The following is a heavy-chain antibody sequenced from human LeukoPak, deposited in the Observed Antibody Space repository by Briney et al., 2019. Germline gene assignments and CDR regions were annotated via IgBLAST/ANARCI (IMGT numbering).Heavy chain of an antibody. CDR2: ISSSGSTI. J-gene: IGHJ4*02. D-gene: IGHD2-2*01. CDR1: GFTFSSYE. Sequence: GGSLRLSCAASGFTFSSYEMNWVRQAPGKGPEWVSYISSSGSTIYYADSVKGRFTISRDNAKNSLYLQMNTLRAEDTAVYYCARRCSSTSCLYDWGQGTLVTVSS. V-gene: IGHV3-48*03. CDR3: ARRCSSTSCLYD.